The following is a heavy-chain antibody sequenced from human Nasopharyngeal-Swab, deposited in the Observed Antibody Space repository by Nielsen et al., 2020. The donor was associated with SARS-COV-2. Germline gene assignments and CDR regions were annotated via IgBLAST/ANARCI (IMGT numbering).Heavy chain of an antibody. CDR3: AREGTTYYYDSSGYYPEYYFDY. CDR2: IYSGGST. D-gene: IGHD3-22*01. V-gene: IGHV3-53*01. J-gene: IGHJ4*02. Sequence: WIRQPPGKGLEWVSVIYSGGSTYYADSVKGRFTISRDNSKNTLYLQMNSLRAEDTAVYYCAREGTTYYYDSSGYYPEYYFDYWGQGTLVTVSS.